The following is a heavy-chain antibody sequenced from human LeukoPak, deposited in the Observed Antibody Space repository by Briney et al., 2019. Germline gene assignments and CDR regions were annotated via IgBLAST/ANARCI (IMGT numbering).Heavy chain of an antibody. Sequence: GGSLRLSCAASGFTVSSNYMSWVRQAPGKGLEWVSVIYSGGSTYYADSVKGRFTISRDNSKNTLYLQMNSLRAEDTAVYYCARERWELHSSLYYYGMDVWGQGTTVTVSS. CDR3: ARERWELHSSLYYYGMDV. D-gene: IGHD1-26*01. J-gene: IGHJ6*02. V-gene: IGHV3-66*01. CDR2: IYSGGST. CDR1: GFTVSSNY.